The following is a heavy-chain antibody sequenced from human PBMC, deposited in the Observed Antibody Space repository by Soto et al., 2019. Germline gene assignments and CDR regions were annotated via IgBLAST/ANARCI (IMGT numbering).Heavy chain of an antibody. Sequence: SETLSLTCAVYGGSFSGYYWSWIRQPPGKGLEWIGEINHSGSTNYNPSLKSRVTISVDTSKNQFSLKLSSVTAADTAVYYCARGRITMVRGTPGYYYYMDVWGKGTTVTVSS. V-gene: IGHV4-34*01. J-gene: IGHJ6*03. D-gene: IGHD3-10*01. CDR2: INHSGST. CDR1: GGSFSGYY. CDR3: ARGRITMVRGTPGYYYYMDV.